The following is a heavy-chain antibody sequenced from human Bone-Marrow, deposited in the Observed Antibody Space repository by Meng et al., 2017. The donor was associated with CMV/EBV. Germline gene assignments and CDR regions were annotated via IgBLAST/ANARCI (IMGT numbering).Heavy chain of an antibody. V-gene: IGHV4-61*01. CDR1: GVSISGNNYY. Sequence: SETLSLTCNVSGVSISGNNYYWAWIRQPPGKGLEWIGYIYYSGSTNYNPSLKSRVTISVDTSKNQFSLKLSSVTAADTAVYYCARETRWNYVDYWVQGTLVTVSS. CDR2: IYYSGST. J-gene: IGHJ4*02. D-gene: IGHD3-3*01. CDR3: ARETRWNYVDY.